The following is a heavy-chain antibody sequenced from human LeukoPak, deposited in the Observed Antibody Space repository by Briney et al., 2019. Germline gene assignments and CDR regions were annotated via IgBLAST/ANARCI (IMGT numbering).Heavy chain of an antibody. V-gene: IGHV1-24*01. J-gene: IGHJ4*02. Sequence: ASVKVSCKVSGYTLTELSMHWVRQAPGKGLEWMGGFDPEGGETIYAQKFQGRVTMTEDTSTDTAYMELSSLRSEDTAVYYCATGYGPMVQGVIIYYWGRGTLVTISS. D-gene: IGHD3-10*01. CDR3: ATGYGPMVQGVIIYY. CDR2: FDPEGGET. CDR1: GYTLTELS.